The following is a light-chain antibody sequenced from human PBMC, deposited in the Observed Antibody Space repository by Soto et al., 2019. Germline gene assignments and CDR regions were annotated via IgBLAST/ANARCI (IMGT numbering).Light chain of an antibody. CDR3: CSYAGSSTVV. Sequence: QSALTQPASVSGSPGQSITISCTGTSSDVGSYNLVSWYQQHPVKAPKLMIYEGSKRPSGVSNRFSGSKSGNTASLTISGLKAEDEADYYCCSYAGSSTVVFGGGTKMTVL. J-gene: IGLJ2*01. CDR1: SSDVGSYNL. V-gene: IGLV2-23*01. CDR2: EGS.